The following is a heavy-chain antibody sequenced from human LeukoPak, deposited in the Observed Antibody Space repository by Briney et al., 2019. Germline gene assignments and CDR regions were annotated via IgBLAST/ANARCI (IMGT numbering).Heavy chain of an antibody. J-gene: IGHJ4*02. D-gene: IGHD3-3*01. CDR2: ISSSSSYI. CDR3: AKDFSFDY. V-gene: IGHV3-21*04. Sequence: GGSLRLSCAASGFTFSSYSMNWVRQAPGKGLEWVSSISSSSSYIYYADSVKGRFTISRDNSKNTLYLQMNSLRAEDTAVYYCAKDFSFDYWGQGTLVTVSS. CDR1: GFTFSSYS.